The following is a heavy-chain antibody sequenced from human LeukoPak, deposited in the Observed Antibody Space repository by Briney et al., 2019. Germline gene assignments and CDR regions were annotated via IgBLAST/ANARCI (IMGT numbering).Heavy chain of an antibody. J-gene: IGHJ4*02. CDR3: AGGVSSSWYIDY. Sequence: PSETLSLTCAVYGGSFSGYYWSWIRQPPGKGLEWIGEINHSGSTNYNPSLKSRVTISVDTSKNQFSLKLSSVTAADTAVYYCAGGVSSSWYIDYWGQGTLVTVSS. CDR1: GGSFSGYY. D-gene: IGHD6-13*01. CDR2: INHSGST. V-gene: IGHV4-34*01.